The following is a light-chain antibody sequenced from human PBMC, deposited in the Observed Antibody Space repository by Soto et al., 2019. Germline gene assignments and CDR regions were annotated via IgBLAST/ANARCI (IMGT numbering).Light chain of an antibody. CDR1: PPVSSNF. CDR2: GVS. J-gene: IGKJ5*01. CDR3: QQYANSPIT. Sequence: EIVMTQSPATPSVSPGESPALSRRASPPVSSNFLAWYQQKPGQAPRLLIYGVSSRASGIPDRFFGSGSGTDFTLTINRLEPEDFAVYYCQQYANSPITFGQGTRLETK. V-gene: IGKV3-20*01.